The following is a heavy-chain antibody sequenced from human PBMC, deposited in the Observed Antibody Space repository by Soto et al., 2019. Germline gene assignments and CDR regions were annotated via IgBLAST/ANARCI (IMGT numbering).Heavy chain of an antibody. Sequence: QVQLVQSGAEVKKPGASVKVSCKASGYTFTSYGISWVRQSPGQGLEWMGWISAYNGNTNYAQKLQGRVTMTTDTSTSTADMELRSLRSDDTAVYFCARTITDYGDYVGGYWGQGTLVTVSS. D-gene: IGHD4-17*01. V-gene: IGHV1-18*01. CDR2: ISAYNGNT. CDR1: GYTFTSYG. CDR3: ARTITDYGDYVGGY. J-gene: IGHJ4*02.